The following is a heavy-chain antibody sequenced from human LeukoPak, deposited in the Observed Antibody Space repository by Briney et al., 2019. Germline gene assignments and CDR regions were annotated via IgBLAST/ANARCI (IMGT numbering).Heavy chain of an antibody. CDR1: TFALSSYE. V-gene: IGHV3-48*03. J-gene: IGHJ4*02. CDR2: ISRSGSTI. Sequence: PRGSLRLSCSASTFALSSYEMNWVRQAPGKGLEWVSYISRSGSTIYYADSVKGRFTISRDNAEDSLFLQMNSLRAEDTAVYYCAREGSSYAPSAPFFFDFWGQGTLVTVSS. D-gene: IGHD6-6*01. CDR3: AREGSSYAPSAPFFFDF.